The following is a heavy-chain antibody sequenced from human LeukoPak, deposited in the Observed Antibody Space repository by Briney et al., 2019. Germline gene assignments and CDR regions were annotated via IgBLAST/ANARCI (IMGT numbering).Heavy chain of an antibody. Sequence: PGGSLRLSCAASGFTFSSYAMHWVRQAPGKGLEWVAVISYDGSNKYCADSVKGRFTISRDNSKNTLYLQMNSLRAEDTAVYYRARDQGSGSFDYWGQGTLVTVSS. CDR1: GFTFSSYA. CDR3: ARDQGSGSFDY. V-gene: IGHV3-30-3*01. J-gene: IGHJ4*02. CDR2: ISYDGSNK. D-gene: IGHD5-12*01.